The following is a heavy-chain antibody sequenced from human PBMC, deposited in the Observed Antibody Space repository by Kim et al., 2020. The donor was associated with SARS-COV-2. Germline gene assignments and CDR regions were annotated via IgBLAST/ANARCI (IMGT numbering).Heavy chain of an antibody. CDR3: AKAESAGELLPDY. V-gene: IGHV3-23*01. J-gene: IGHJ4*02. Sequence: YADSVKGRFTISRDNSKNTLYLQMNSLRAEDTAVYYCAKAESAGELLPDYWGQGTLVTVSS. D-gene: IGHD1-26*01.